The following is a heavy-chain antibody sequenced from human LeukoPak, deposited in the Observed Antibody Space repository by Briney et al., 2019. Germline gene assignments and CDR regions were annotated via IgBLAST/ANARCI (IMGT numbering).Heavy chain of an antibody. Sequence: GESLKISCKGSGYSFTSYWIGWVRQMPGKGLEWMGIIYPGDSDTRYSPSFQGQVTISADKSISTAYLQWSSLKASDAAMYYCASHKGYSYGTSAFDIWGQGTMVTVSS. CDR2: IYPGDSDT. CDR1: GYSFTSYW. V-gene: IGHV5-51*01. J-gene: IGHJ3*02. CDR3: ASHKGYSYGTSAFDI. D-gene: IGHD5-18*01.